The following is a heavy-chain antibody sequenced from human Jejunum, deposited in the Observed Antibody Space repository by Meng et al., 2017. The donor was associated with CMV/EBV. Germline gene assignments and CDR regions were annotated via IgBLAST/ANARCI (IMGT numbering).Heavy chain of an antibody. D-gene: IGHD3-3*01. V-gene: IGHV4-30-4*08. CDR2: LHDTRNT. Sequence: VKLLRWGQRPLNPYQTLLLTCAVSGGSLGRCEYTWSWIPQPQGMGWVWVANLHDTRNTYSTPYLQGPIDISLGTSRNPLSLTPSSVTAKDTAVYLCARGSIFVSFDSWGQGTLVTVSS. J-gene: IGHJ4*02. CDR1: GGSLGRCEYT. CDR3: ARGSIFVSFDS.